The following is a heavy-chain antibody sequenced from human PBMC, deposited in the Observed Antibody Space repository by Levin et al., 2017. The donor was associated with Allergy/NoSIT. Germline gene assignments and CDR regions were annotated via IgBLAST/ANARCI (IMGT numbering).Heavy chain of an antibody. D-gene: IGHD5-12*01. J-gene: IGHJ6*02. CDR1: GFTFSDYY. CDR3: ARDRTSGYSGYDPPYYYYGMDV. V-gene: IGHV3-11*01. CDR2: ISSSGSTI. Sequence: PGGSLRLSCAASGFTFSDYYMSWIRQAPGNGLEWVSYISSSGSTIYYADSVKGRFTISRDNAKNSLYLQMNSLRAEDTAVYYCARDRTSGYSGYDPPYYYYGMDVWGQGTTVTVSS.